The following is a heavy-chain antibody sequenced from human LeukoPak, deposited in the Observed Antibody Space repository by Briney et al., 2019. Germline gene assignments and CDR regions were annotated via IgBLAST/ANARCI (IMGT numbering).Heavy chain of an antibody. CDR1: GYTFTSYG. V-gene: IGHV1-69*13. J-gene: IGHJ4*02. Sequence: SVKVSCKASGYTFTSYGISWVRQAPGQGLEWMGGIIPIFGTANYAQKFQGRVTITADESTSTAYMELSSLRSEDTAVYYCARVREYCSGGSCYSYFDYWGQGTLVTVSS. CDR3: ARVREYCSGGSCYSYFDY. CDR2: IIPIFGTA. D-gene: IGHD2-15*01.